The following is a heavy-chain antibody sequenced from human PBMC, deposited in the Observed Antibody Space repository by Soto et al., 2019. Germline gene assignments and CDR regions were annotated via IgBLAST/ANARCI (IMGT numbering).Heavy chain of an antibody. J-gene: IGHJ4*02. D-gene: IGHD3-16*01. V-gene: IGHV3-48*04. CDR1: GFTFSSYS. CDR3: ASNSRGAYHYFDY. Sequence: GGSLRLSCAASGFTFSSYSMNWVRQAPGKGLEWVSYISSSSSTIYYADSVKGRFTISRDNAKNSLYLQMNSLRAEDTAVYYCASNSRGAYHYFDYWGQGTLVTVSS. CDR2: ISSSSSTI.